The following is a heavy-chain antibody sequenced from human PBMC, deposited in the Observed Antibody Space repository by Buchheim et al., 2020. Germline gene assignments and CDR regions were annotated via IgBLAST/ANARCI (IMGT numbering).Heavy chain of an antibody. CDR3: ARGRGFYFPFY. D-gene: IGHD2/OR15-2a*01. CDR2: INTATGDT. J-gene: IGHJ4*02. Sequence: QVRLVQSGAEVKKPGASVKVSCKASGYSFTSFDINWVRQATGQGLEWMGGINTATGDTAYAQKFQGRVNLTRDTSITTAYLELGALTSADTAVYYCARGRGFYFPFYWGQGTL. V-gene: IGHV1-8*01. CDR1: GYSFTSFD.